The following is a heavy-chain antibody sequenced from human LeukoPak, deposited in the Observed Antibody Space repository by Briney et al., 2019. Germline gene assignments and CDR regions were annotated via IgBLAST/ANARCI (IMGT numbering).Heavy chain of an antibody. V-gene: IGHV1-2*02. CDR3: ARSHSNWFDP. Sequence: GASVKVSCKASGYPFTAYYIHWIRQAPGQGFEWMGWFSPNSGGTKYAQKFQGRVTMTRDTSSSTAYMEMNRLTSGDTAVYYCARSHSNWFDPWGQGTLVTVSS. J-gene: IGHJ5*02. CDR2: FSPNSGGT. CDR1: GYPFTAYY. D-gene: IGHD3-3*01.